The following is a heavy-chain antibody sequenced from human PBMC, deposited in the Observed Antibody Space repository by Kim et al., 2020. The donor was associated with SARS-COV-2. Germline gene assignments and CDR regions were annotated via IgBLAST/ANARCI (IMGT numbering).Heavy chain of an antibody. CDR1: GYTFTSSY. CDR2: INPSGGST. J-gene: IGHJ6*02. V-gene: IGHV1-46*01. CDR3: ARVWAVAGYYYYGMDV. Sequence: ASVKVSCKASGYTFTSSYMHWVRQAPGQGLEWMGIINPSGGSTSYAQKFQGRVTMTRDTSTSTVYMELSSLRSEDTAVYYCARVWAVAGYYYYGMDVWGQGTTVTVSS. D-gene: IGHD6-19*01.